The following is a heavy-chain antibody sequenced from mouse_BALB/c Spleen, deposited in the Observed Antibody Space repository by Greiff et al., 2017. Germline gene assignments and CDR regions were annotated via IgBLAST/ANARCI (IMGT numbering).Heavy chain of an antibody. CDR1: GYTFTSYV. CDR3: ARGIVRYAMDY. Sequence: VQLQQSGPELVKPGASVKMSCKASGYTFTSYVMHWVKQKPGQGLEWIGYINPYNDGTKYNEKFKGKATLTSDKSSSTAYMDLSSLTSEDSAVYYCARGIVRYAMDYWGQGTSVTVSS. V-gene: IGHV1-14*01. J-gene: IGHJ4*01. CDR2: INPYNDGT.